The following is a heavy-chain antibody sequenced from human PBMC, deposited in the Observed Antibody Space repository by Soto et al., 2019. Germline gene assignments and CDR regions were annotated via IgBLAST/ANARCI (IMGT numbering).Heavy chain of an antibody. CDR2: ISYDGSNN. V-gene: IGHV3-30*18. Sequence: QVQLVESGGGVVQPGRSLRLSCAASGFTFSSYGMHWVRQAPGKGLEWVAVISYDGSNNYYADSVKGRFTISRDNSKNTLYLQMNGLRAEDTAVYYCAKDTLRQTVTTLDYWGQGTLVTVSS. D-gene: IGHD4-17*01. CDR1: GFTFSSYG. J-gene: IGHJ4*02. CDR3: AKDTLRQTVTTLDY.